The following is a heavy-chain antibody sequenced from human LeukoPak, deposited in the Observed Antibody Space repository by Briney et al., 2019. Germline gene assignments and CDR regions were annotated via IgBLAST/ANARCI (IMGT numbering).Heavy chain of an antibody. D-gene: IGHD3-10*01. CDR3: ARGHAVNYYGSGSYDGMDV. J-gene: IGHJ6*02. CDR1: GGSISSYY. Sequence: SETLSLTCTVSGGSISSYYWSWIRQPAGKGLEWIGRIYTSGSTNYNPSLKSRVTMPVDTSKNQFSLKLSSVTAADTAVYYCARGHAVNYYGSGSYDGMDVWGQGTTVTVSS. CDR2: IYTSGST. V-gene: IGHV4-4*07.